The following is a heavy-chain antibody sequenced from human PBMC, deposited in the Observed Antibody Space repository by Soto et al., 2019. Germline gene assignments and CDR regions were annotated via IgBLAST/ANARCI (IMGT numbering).Heavy chain of an antibody. CDR1: GGSISSSPYY. V-gene: IGHV4-39*01. Sequence: QLQLQESDPGLVKPSETLSLTCTVSGGSISSSPYYWGWIRQPPGKGLEWIGNIYYNGNTFYNPSLKSRVTISVDTSKNQFSLKLSSVTAADTAVYYCARHGPLSNNWNQLDYWGQGTLVTVSS. CDR2: IYYNGNT. J-gene: IGHJ4*02. CDR3: ARHGPLSNNWNQLDY. D-gene: IGHD1-1*01.